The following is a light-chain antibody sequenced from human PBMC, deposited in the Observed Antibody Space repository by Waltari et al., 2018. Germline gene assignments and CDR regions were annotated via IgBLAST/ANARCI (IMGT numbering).Light chain of an antibody. CDR1: SSDVGSYDL. CDR3: CSYVRDITWV. CDR2: EGT. Sequence: QSSLTQPASVSGSPGQSITISCTGTSSDVGSYDLVPWYQHHPGKAPNLMIYEGTQRPSGVSDRFSGSKSGDTASLTISGLQAEDEADYYCCSYVRDITWVFGGGTKLTVL. J-gene: IGLJ3*02. V-gene: IGLV2-23*01.